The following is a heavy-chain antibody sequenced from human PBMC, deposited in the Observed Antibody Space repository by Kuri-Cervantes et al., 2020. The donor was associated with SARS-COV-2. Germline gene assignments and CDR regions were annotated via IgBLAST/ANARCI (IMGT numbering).Heavy chain of an antibody. Sequence: SETLSLTCTVSGGSISTYYWSWFRQPPGKGLEWIGYISYSGSTNYNPSLKSRVTMSVDRSKNQFSLKLSSVTAADTAVYHCARGNSSSGFDYWGQGTLVTVSS. CDR1: GGSISTYY. D-gene: IGHD6-6*01. CDR3: ARGNSSSGFDY. J-gene: IGHJ4*02. CDR2: ISYSGST. V-gene: IGHV4-59*12.